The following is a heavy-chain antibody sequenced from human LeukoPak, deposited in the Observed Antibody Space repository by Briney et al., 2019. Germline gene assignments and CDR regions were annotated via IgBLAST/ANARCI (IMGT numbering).Heavy chain of an antibody. Sequence: PGGSLRLSCAASGFIFSSYWMSWVRQAPGKGLEWVANIKQDGSEKYYVDSVKGRFTISRDNAKNSLYLQMNSLRAEDTAVYNCARDCSSTSCTPFDYWGQGTLVTVSS. CDR2: IKQDGSEK. D-gene: IGHD2-2*01. V-gene: IGHV3-7*01. J-gene: IGHJ4*02. CDR1: GFIFSSYW. CDR3: ARDCSSTSCTPFDY.